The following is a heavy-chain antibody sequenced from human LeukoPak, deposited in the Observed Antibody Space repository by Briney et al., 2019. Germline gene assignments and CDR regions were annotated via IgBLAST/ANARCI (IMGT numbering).Heavy chain of an antibody. V-gene: IGHV4-4*07. CDR2: IYTSGST. CDR3: ARDDEDYGGNSELDY. CDR1: GGSISSYY. J-gene: IGHJ4*02. Sequence: SETLSLTCTVSGGSISSYYWSWIRQPAGKGLEWIGRIYTSGSTNYNPSLKSRVTMSVDTSKNQFSLKLSSVTAADTAVYYCARDDEDYGGNSELDYWGQGTLVTVSS. D-gene: IGHD4-23*01.